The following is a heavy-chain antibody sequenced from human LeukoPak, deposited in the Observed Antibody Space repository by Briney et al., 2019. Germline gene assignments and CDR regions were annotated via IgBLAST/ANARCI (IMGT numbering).Heavy chain of an antibody. Sequence: ASVKVSCKASGYTFTSYAMNWVRQAPGQGLEWMGWINTNTGNPTYAQGFTGRFVFSLDTSVSTAYPQISSLKAEDTAVCYCARDVGGGIQLWSPYYFDYWGQGTLVTVSS. D-gene: IGHD5-18*01. J-gene: IGHJ4*02. CDR2: INTNTGNP. CDR1: GYTFTSYA. V-gene: IGHV7-4-1*02. CDR3: ARDVGGGIQLWSPYYFDY.